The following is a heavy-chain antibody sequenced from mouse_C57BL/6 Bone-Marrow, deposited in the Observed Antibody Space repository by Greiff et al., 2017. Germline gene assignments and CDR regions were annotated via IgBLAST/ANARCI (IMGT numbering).Heavy chain of an antibody. V-gene: IGHV14-4*01. CDR3: TGGGAMDY. J-gene: IGHJ4*01. Sequence: EVKLQESGAELVRPGASVKLSCTASGFNIKDDYMPWVKQRPEQGLEWIGWIDPENGDTEYASKFQGKATITADTSSNTAYLQLSSLTSEDTAVYYCTGGGAMDYWGQGTSVTVSS. CDR1: GFNIKDDY. CDR2: IDPENGDT.